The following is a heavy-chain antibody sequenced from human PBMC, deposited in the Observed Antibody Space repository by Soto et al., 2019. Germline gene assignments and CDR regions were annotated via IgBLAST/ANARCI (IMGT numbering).Heavy chain of an antibody. Sequence: EVQLVESGGGLVKPGGSLRLSCAASGFTFSSYSMNWVRQAPGKGLEWVSSISSSSSYIYYADSVKGRFTISRDNAKNSLYLQMNSLIAEDTAVYYCARSGYCSSTSCALFGFDYWVQGTLVTVSS. CDR2: ISSSSSYI. CDR3: ARSGYCSSTSCALFGFDY. V-gene: IGHV3-21*01. D-gene: IGHD2-2*01. CDR1: GFTFSSYS. J-gene: IGHJ4*02.